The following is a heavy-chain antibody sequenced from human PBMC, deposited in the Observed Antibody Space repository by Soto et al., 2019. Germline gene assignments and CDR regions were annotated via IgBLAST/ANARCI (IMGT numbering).Heavy chain of an antibody. J-gene: IGHJ4*01. CDR2: ISHDGTNK. CDR3: AKDEYFYSRSGYYIFDS. D-gene: IGHD3-22*01. CDR1: GFTFSAYG. Sequence: GGSLRLSCEVSGFTFSAYGMHWVRQAPGKGLEWVAAISHDGTNKNYGDSVKGRFTISRDNSKKTLYLQMNSLRPEDTALYYCAKDEYFYSRSGYYIFDSWGQGTLVTVSS. V-gene: IGHV3-30*18.